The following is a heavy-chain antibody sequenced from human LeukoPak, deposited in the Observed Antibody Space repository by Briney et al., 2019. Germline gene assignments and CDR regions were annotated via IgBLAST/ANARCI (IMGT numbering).Heavy chain of an antibody. J-gene: IGHJ5*02. CDR1: GFTFSSYA. CDR3: ARDLAVAGTGWFDP. D-gene: IGHD6-19*01. V-gene: IGHV3-30*04. CDR2: ISYDGSNK. Sequence: SLRLSCAASGFTFSSYAMHWVRQAPGKGLEGVAVISYDGSNKYYADSVKGRFTISRDNSKNTLYLQMNSLRAEDTAVYYCARDLAVAGTGWFDPWGQGTLVTVSS.